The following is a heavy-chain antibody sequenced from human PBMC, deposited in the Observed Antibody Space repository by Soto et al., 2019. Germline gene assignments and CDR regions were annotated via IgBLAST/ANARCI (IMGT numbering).Heavy chain of an antibody. Sequence: SETLSLTCTVSGGPIINGDSYLNWIRQHPEKGLEWMGYINYRGTTNYNPALKNRIIISIDKSKNKYSMRLTSVTAADTAVYYCARDAPGAAPYWGQGTLVTVSS. CDR2: INYRGTT. CDR1: GGPIINGDSY. CDR3: ARDAPGAAPY. J-gene: IGHJ4*02. V-gene: IGHV4-31*03. D-gene: IGHD6-13*01.